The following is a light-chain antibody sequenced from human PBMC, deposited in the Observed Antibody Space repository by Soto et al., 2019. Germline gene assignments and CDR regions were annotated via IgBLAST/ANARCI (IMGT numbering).Light chain of an antibody. J-gene: IGKJ1*01. CDR1: QSISTW. Sequence: DIQITQDPSTLAAAVADSVAITWRTSQSISTWLAWYQQNPGKAYKLLFYKASRLHSGVASRFSGSGSGKEFTLTISILQPDDFASYYCQQYNSYRTFGQGTKVDIK. CDR2: KAS. CDR3: QQYNSYRT. V-gene: IGKV1-5*03.